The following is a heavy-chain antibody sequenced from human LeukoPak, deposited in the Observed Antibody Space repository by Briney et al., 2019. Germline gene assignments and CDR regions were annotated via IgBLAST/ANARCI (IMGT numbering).Heavy chain of an antibody. J-gene: IGHJ3*02. CDR2: INSDGSST. D-gene: IGHD1-26*01. CDR3: ARDGTYHDAFDI. CDR1: GFTFSSYW. V-gene: IGHV3-74*01. Sequence: GGSLRLSXAASGFTFSSYWMHWIRQAPATGLVGVSRINSDGSSTRYADSVKGRFTISRDNAKNTLYLQMNSLRAEDTAVYYCARDGTYHDAFDIWGQGTMVTVSS.